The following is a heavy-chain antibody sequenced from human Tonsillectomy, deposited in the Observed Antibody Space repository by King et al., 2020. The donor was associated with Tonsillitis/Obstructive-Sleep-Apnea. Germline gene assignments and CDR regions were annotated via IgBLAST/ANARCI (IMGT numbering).Heavy chain of an antibody. D-gene: IGHD3-10*01. Sequence: VTLQESGPTLVKPTQTLTLTCTFSGFSLSTSGVGVGWIRQPPGKALEWLALIYWDDDKRYSPSLKSRLTITKDTSKNQVVLTMTNMDPVDTATYYCAHSRRITMVRGVIGAYYFDYWGQGTLVTVSS. CDR3: AHSRRITMVRGVIGAYYFDY. CDR2: IYWDDDK. J-gene: IGHJ4*02. V-gene: IGHV2-5*02. CDR1: GFSLSTSGVG.